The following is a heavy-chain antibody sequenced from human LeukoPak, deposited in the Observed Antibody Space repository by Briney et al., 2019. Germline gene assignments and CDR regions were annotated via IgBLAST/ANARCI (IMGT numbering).Heavy chain of an antibody. D-gene: IGHD7-27*01. Sequence: PGGSLRLSCAGYGFTFSNFWMNWVRQAPGKGLEWVANINQDGSEKYYADSVKGRFTLSRDNAENSVYLQMNNLRPEDTAVYYCGTLNWESPDYWGQGTQVTVSS. CDR1: GFTFSNFW. V-gene: IGHV3-7*01. CDR2: INQDGSEK. J-gene: IGHJ4*01. CDR3: GTLNWESPDY.